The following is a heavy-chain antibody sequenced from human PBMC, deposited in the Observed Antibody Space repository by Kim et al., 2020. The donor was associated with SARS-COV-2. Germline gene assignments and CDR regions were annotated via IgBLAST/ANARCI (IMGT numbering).Heavy chain of an antibody. J-gene: IGHJ6*02. CDR3: ARDAYYYYGMDV. Sequence: YSAESVKGRLTISRDNAKNSLYLQRNSLRAEDTAVYYCARDAYYYYGMDVWGQGTTVTVSS. V-gene: IGHV3-48*01.